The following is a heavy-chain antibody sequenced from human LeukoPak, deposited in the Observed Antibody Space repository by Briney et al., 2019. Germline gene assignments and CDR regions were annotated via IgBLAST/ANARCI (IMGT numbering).Heavy chain of an antibody. CDR2: INPNSGGT. D-gene: IGHD3-10*01. CDR1: GYTFTGYY. V-gene: IGHV1-2*02. J-gene: IGHJ6*02. CDR3: ARDLGYCGSGSYSPYYYYGMDV. Sequence: ASVKVSCRASGYTFTGYYMHWVRQAPGQGLEWMGWINPNSGGTNYAQKFQGRVTMTRDTSISTAYMELSRLRSDDTAVYYCARDLGYCGSGSYSPYYYYGMDVWGQGTTVTVSS.